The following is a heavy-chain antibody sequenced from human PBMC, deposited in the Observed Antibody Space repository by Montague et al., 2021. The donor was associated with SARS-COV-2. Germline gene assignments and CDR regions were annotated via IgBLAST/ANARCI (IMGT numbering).Heavy chain of an antibody. J-gene: IGHJ3*02. Sequence: SETLSLTCTVSGGSISSDYWTWIRQPPGMRLEWIGSIYFTGKTYYHPSLKSRVTISIDTSKNHFSLRLSSVTAADSAVFYCARWGLNNAFDIWGLGTMITISS. CDR3: ARWGLNNAFDI. V-gene: IGHV4-59*05. CDR1: GGSISSDY. D-gene: IGHD1/OR15-1a*01. CDR2: IYFTGKT.